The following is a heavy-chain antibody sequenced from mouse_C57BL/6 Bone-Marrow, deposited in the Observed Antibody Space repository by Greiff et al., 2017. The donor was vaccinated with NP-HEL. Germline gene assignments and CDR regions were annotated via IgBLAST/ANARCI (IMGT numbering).Heavy chain of an antibody. Sequence: VQLQQSGAELARPGASVKMSCKASGYTFTSYTMHWVKQRPGQGLEWIGYINPSSGYTKYNQKFKDKATLTADKSSSTAYMQLSSLTSEDSAVYYCARPDNNLAWFAYWGQGTLVTVSA. CDR3: ARPDNNLAWFAY. J-gene: IGHJ3*01. V-gene: IGHV1-4*01. D-gene: IGHD2-5*01. CDR2: INPSSGYT. CDR1: GYTFTSYT.